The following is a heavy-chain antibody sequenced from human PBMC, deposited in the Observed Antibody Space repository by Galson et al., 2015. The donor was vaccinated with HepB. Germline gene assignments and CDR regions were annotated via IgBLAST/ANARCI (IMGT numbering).Heavy chain of an antibody. V-gene: IGHV1-69*13. Sequence: SVKVYCKASGGTFSTYAISWVRQAPGEGLEWMGGIIPIFGARYYAQKFQGRVTLSADESTNTAYMELSSLRSEETAVYYCARDLYCGSAYCASRPYYYYNGMDVWGQGTTVTVAS. D-gene: IGHD2-21*01. CDR3: ARDLYCGSAYCASRPYYYYNGMDV. J-gene: IGHJ6*01. CDR1: GGTFSTYA. CDR2: IIPIFGAR.